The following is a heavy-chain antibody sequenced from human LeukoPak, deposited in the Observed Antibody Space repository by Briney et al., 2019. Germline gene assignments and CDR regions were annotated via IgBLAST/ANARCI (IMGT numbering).Heavy chain of an antibody. V-gene: IGHV4-59*01. CDR2: IYCSGST. J-gene: IGHJ5*02. Sequence: KPSETLSLTCTVSGGSISSYYWSWLRQPPGKGLEWIGYIYCSGSTNYNPSLKSRVTISVDTSKNQFSLKLSSVTAADTAVYYCAREGLGYGDYGFDPWGQGTLVTVSS. CDR1: GGSISSYY. CDR3: AREGLGYGDYGFDP. D-gene: IGHD4-17*01.